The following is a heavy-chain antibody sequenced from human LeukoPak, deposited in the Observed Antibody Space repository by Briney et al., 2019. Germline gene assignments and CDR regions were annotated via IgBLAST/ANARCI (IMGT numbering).Heavy chain of an antibody. D-gene: IGHD2-2*01. V-gene: IGHV3-23*01. J-gene: IGHJ4*02. CDR2: ISGSGGSP. CDR1: GFTFSTYK. CDR3: AKLGRYQMPLDDY. Sequence: GGSLRLSCAASGFTFSTYKMSWVRQAPGKGLEWVSDISGSGGSPFYADSVKGRFTISRDNSKYTLYLQMKSLRAEDTAVYYCAKLGRYQMPLDDYWGQGTLVTVSS.